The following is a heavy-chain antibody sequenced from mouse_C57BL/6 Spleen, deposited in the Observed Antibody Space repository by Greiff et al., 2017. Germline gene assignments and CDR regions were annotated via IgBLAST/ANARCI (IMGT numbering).Heavy chain of an antibody. J-gene: IGHJ4*01. V-gene: IGHV3-6*01. Sequence: ESGPGLVKPSQSLSLTCSVTGYSITSGYYWNWIRQFPGNKLEWMGYISYDGSNNYNPSLKNRISITRDTSKNQFFLKLNSVTTEDTATYYCARDFDLYYYAMDYWGQGTSVTVSS. CDR2: ISYDGSN. D-gene: IGHD6-2*01. CDR3: ARDFDLYYYAMDY. CDR1: GYSITSGYY.